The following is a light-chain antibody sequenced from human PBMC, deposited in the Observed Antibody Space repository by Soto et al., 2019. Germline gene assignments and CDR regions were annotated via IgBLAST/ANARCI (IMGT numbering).Light chain of an antibody. Sequence: SVLTQPASVSGSPGQSITISRTGTSSDVGGYNHVSWYQHHPGKAPKVIIYDVSNRPSGVSNRFSGSKSGNTASLTFSGLQAEDEADYYCSSYTSSSTYVFGTGTKVTVL. V-gene: IGLV2-14*03. CDR3: SSYTSSSTYV. CDR2: DVS. J-gene: IGLJ1*01. CDR1: SSDVGGYNH.